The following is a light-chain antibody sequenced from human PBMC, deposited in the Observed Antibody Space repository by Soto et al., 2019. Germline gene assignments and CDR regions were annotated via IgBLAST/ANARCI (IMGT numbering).Light chain of an antibody. CDR3: QQRSNWPPWT. V-gene: IGKV3-11*01. CDR1: QSVRNY. CDR2: DAS. J-gene: IGKJ1*01. Sequence: EIVLTQSPATLSLSPGERATISCRASQSVRNYLAWYQQKPGQAPRLLIYDASKRATGTPARFTGSGSGTDFTLTISSLEPEDFAVYYCQQRSNWPPWTFGQGTKVEIK.